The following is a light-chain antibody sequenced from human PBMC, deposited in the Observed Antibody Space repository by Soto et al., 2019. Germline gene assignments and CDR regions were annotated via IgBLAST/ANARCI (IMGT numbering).Light chain of an antibody. CDR1: QSLLSSGGETY. V-gene: IGKV2D-29*02. CDR2: EVS. J-gene: IGKJ5*01. Sequence: DIVMSQTPLSLSVTPGQPASISCRSSQSLLSSGGETYLFWYLQRPGQSPQLLISEVSNRISAVLDRFSGSGSGTDFTLKISWVEAEDAGVYYCMQSTQLPLTFGQGTRLE. CDR3: MQSTQLPLT.